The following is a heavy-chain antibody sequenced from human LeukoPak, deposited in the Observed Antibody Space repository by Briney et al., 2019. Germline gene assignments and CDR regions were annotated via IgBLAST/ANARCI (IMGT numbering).Heavy chain of an antibody. CDR1: GGSISSYY. CDR3: ARGTILYYFDY. V-gene: IGHV4-59*01. Sequence: SETLSLTCTVSGGSISSYYWSRIRQPPGKGLEWIGYIYYSGSTNYNPSLKSRVTISVDTSKNQFSLKLSSVTAADTAVYYCARGTILYYFDYWGQGTLVTVSS. CDR2: IYYSGST. J-gene: IGHJ4*02. D-gene: IGHD1-1*01.